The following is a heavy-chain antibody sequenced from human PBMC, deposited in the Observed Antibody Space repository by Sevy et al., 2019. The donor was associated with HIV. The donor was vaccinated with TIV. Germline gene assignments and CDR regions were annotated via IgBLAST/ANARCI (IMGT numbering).Heavy chain of an antibody. J-gene: IGHJ6*02. CDR1: GFTFSSYA. CDR2: ISYDGSNK. D-gene: IGHD2-2*01. V-gene: IGHV3-30*04. Sequence: GGSLKISCAASGFTFSSYAMHWVRQAPGKGLEWVAVISYDGSNKYYADSVKGRFTISRDNSKNTLDLQMNSLRAEDTAVYDCAREGWDIVVVPAAIWRYYYYGMDVWGQGTTVTVSS. CDR3: AREGWDIVVVPAAIWRYYYYGMDV.